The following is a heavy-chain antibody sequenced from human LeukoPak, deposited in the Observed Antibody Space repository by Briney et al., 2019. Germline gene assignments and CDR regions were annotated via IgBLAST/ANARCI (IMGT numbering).Heavy chain of an antibody. CDR1: GFTFSSYA. Sequence: GGSLRLSCAASGFTFSSYAMSWVRQAPGKGLEWVANIKQDGSERNYVDSVKGRFTISRDNAKNSLYLQMNGLRAEDTAVYYCARDGGWYRDYWGQGTLVTVSS. D-gene: IGHD6-19*01. V-gene: IGHV3-7*01. CDR3: ARDGGWYRDY. J-gene: IGHJ4*02. CDR2: IKQDGSER.